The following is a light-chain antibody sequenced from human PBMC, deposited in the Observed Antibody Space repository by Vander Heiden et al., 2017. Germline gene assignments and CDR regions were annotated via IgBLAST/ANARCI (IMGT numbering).Light chain of an antibody. CDR2: GNS. Sequence: QSVLTQPPSVSGAPGQRVTISCTGGSSNIGAGSDVHWDQQLPATTPNLLIYGNSNRPSGVPDRFSVSKSGTSASLAITGLQAEDEADYYCQSYDSSRSGSVFGGGTKLTVL. V-gene: IGLV1-40*01. CDR1: SSNIGAGSD. CDR3: QSYDSSRSGSV. J-gene: IGLJ2*01.